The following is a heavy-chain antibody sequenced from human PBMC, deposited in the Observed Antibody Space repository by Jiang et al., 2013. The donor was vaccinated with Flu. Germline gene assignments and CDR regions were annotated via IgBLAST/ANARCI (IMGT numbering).Heavy chain of an antibody. V-gene: IGHV4-31*03. CDR3: ARGRVVPAEGLGELSYYFDY. D-gene: IGHD3-16*01. J-gene: IGHJ4*02. Sequence: PGLVKPSQTLSPHLHCLWWLHQQWWLLLELDPPAPREGPGVDWVHLLHGSTYYNPSLKSRVTISVDTSKNQFSLKLSSVTAADTAVYYCARGRVVPAEGLGELSYYFDYWGQGTLVTVSS. CDR2: LLHGST. CDR1: WLHQQWWLL.